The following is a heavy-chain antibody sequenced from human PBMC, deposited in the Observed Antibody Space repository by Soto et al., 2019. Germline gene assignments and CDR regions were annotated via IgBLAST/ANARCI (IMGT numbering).Heavy chain of an antibody. V-gene: IGHV3-23*01. CDR1: GFIFSNYA. J-gene: IGHJ4*02. D-gene: IGHD2-8*01. CDR2: ISARGDRP. CDR3: ANWVEGTMVYFDY. Sequence: GGSLRLSCAASGFIFSNYAMSWVRQAPGKGLEWVSAISARGDRPYYADSVKGRFTISRDNSKSTLYLRMNSLRADDTAVYFCANWVEGTMVYFDYWGLGTLVTVSS.